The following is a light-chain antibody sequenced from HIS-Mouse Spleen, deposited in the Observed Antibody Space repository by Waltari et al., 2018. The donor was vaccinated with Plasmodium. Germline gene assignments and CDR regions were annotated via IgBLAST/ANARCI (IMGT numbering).Light chain of an antibody. CDR1: SPNLGNNY. J-gene: IGLJ3*02. V-gene: IGLV1-51*01. CDR2: DNN. Sequence: QSVLTQPPSVSAAPGQKVNISCPGSSPNLGNNYVSWYQQPPGTAPKLLIYDNNKRPSGIPDRFSGSKSGTSATLGITGLQTGDEADYYCGTWDSSLSAGVFGGGTKLTVL. CDR3: GTWDSSLSAGV.